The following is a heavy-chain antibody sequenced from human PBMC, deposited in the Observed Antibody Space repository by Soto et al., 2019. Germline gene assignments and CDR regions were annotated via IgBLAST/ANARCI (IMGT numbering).Heavy chain of an antibody. Sequence: GGSLRLSCAASGFTFDDYGMSWVRQAPGKGLEWVSGINWNGGSTGYADSVKGRFTISRDNAKNSLYLQMNSLRAEDTALYHCARGNSGYDRRAFDYWGQGTLVTVSS. CDR1: GFTFDDYG. D-gene: IGHD5-12*01. J-gene: IGHJ4*02. V-gene: IGHV3-20*01. CDR3: ARGNSGYDRRAFDY. CDR2: INWNGGST.